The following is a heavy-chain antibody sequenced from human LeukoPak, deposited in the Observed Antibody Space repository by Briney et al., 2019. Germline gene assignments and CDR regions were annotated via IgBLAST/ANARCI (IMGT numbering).Heavy chain of an antibody. D-gene: IGHD3-3*01. CDR1: GFTFSSYW. CDR2: INSDGRST. Sequence: PGGSLRLSCAASGFTFSSYWMHWVRQAPGKGLVWVSRINSDGRSTSYADSVKGRFTISRDSAKNTLYLQMNSLRAEDTAVYYCARVTIFGVVATFDYWGQGTLVTVS. CDR3: ARVTIFGVVATFDY. J-gene: IGHJ4*02. V-gene: IGHV3-74*01.